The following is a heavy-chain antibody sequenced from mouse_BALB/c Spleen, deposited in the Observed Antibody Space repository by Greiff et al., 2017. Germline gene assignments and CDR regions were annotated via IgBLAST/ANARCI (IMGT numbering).Heavy chain of an antibody. J-gene: IGHJ4*01. CDR3: ATTVGGFYAMDY. Sequence: VQLQESGAELVRPGTSVKVSCRASGYAFTNYLIEWVKQRPGQGLEWIGVINPGSGGTNYNEKFKGKATLTADKSSSTAYMQLSSLTSDDSAVYFCATTVGGFYAMDYWGQGTSVTVSS. V-gene: IGHV1-54*01. D-gene: IGHD1-1*01. CDR2: INPGSGGT. CDR1: GYAFTNYL.